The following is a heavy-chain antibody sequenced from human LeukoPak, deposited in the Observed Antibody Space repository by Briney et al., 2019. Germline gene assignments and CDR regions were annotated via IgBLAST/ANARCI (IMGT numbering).Heavy chain of an antibody. CDR3: ARGGECSSTSCEGDY. Sequence: ASVKVSCKASGYTFTSYDINWVRQATGQGLEWMGWMNPNSGNTGYAQKFQGRVTITRNASISTAYMELSSLRSEDTAVYYCARGGECSSTSCEGDYWGQGTLVTVSS. V-gene: IGHV1-8*03. CDR1: GYTFTSYD. D-gene: IGHD2-2*01. CDR2: MNPNSGNT. J-gene: IGHJ4*02.